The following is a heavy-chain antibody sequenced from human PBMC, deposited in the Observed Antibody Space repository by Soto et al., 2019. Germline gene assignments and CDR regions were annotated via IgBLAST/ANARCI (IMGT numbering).Heavy chain of an antibody. J-gene: IGHJ6*02. CDR1: GGSISSGDYY. Sequence: SETLSLTCTVSGGSISSGDYYWSWIRQPPGKGLEWIGYIYYSGSTYYNPSLKSRVTISVDTSKNQFSLKLSSVTAADTAVYYCARVAVAGIDYYYCGMDVWGQGTTVTVSS. D-gene: IGHD6-19*01. CDR2: IYYSGST. CDR3: ARVAVAGIDYYYCGMDV. V-gene: IGHV4-30-4*01.